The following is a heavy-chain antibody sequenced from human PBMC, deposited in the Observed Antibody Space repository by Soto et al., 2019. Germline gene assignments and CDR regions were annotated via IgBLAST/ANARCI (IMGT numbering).Heavy chain of an antibody. CDR3: ARDIVLVPFFFGYYGMDV. CDR2: IYYSGST. CDR1: GGSIGSGDYY. J-gene: IGHJ6*02. V-gene: IGHV4-30-4*01. D-gene: IGHD2-2*01. Sequence: QVQLQESGPGLVKPSQTLSLTCTVSGGSIGSGDYYWSWIRQPPGKGLEWIGYIYYSGSTYYNPSLKSRVTISVDTSKNQFSLKLSSVTAADTAVYYCARDIVLVPFFFGYYGMDVWGQGTTVTVSS.